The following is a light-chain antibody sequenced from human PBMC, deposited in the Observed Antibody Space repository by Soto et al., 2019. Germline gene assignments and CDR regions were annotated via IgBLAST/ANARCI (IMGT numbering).Light chain of an antibody. CDR3: SSYTTTSTHV. CDR2: EVS. J-gene: IGLJ1*01. V-gene: IGLV2-14*03. CDR1: SSDVGAYKY. Sequence: ALTQPASVSGSPGQSITISCSGTSSDVGAYKYVSWYRQHPGKALKLIIYEVSNRPSGVSSRFSGSKSGNTASLTISGLQAEDEADYFCSSYTTTSTHVFGTGTKVTVL.